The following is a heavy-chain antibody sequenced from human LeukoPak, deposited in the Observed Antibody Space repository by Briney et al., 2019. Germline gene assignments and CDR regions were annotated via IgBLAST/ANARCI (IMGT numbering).Heavy chain of an antibody. CDR2: IYNDGSRT. D-gene: IGHD2-2*01. J-gene: IGHJ5*02. Sequence: QPGGSLRLSCVASGFTFGSYWMHWVRQAPGKGLVWVSRIYNDGSRTNYADSVKGRFTISRDNAKNTLYLQMNSLRAEDTAVYHCARDLCTSTGCQYWFDPWGQGTLVTVSS. CDR3: ARDLCTSTGCQYWFDP. V-gene: IGHV3-74*01. CDR1: GFTFGSYW.